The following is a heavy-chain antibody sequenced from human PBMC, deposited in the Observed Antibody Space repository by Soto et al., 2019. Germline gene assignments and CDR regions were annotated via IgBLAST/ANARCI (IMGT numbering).Heavy chain of an antibody. V-gene: IGHV4-34*02. CDR2: INHGGST. CDR1: GGSFSGYY. CDR3: ASGGQTIIPKD. Sequence: QVQLQQWGAGLLKPSETLSLTCAVYGGSFSGYYWSWIRQPPGKGMDWIGEINHGGSTNYNPSLKSRVTIAIDTSKNQFSLKLSSVTAADTAVYYCASGGQTIIPKDWGQGTLVTVCS. J-gene: IGHJ4*02. D-gene: IGHD5-12*01.